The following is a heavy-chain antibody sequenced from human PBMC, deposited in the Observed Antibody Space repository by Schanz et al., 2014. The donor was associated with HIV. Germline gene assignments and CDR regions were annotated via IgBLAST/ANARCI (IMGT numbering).Heavy chain of an antibody. D-gene: IGHD6-13*01. J-gene: IGHJ6*02. V-gene: IGHV3-33*01. CDR3: AREIGGQQLAGNQYYYHYYGMDV. CDR2: IWDDGSDK. CDR1: GFTFSDYG. Sequence: QVQLVESGGCVVQPGRSLRLSCAASGFTFSDYGMHWARQAPGKGLEWVAVIWDDGSDKYYGDSVKGRFTISRDNSKNPLYLQMNSLRADDTAVYYCAREIGGQQLAGNQYYYHYYGMDVWGQGTTVTVSS.